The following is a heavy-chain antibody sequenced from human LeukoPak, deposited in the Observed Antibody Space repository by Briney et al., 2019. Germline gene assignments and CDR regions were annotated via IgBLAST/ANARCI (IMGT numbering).Heavy chain of an antibody. CDR1: GGSISSYY. CDR2: IYIRGST. Sequence: PSETLSLTCTVSGGSISSYYWNWIRQPPGEGLEWIGNIYIRGSTNYNPSLKSRVTISLDTSKDQFSLKLTSVTAADTAFYYCAKDWELGSWGQGTLVTVSS. CDR3: AKDWELGS. V-gene: IGHV4-59*01. J-gene: IGHJ5*02. D-gene: IGHD1-26*01.